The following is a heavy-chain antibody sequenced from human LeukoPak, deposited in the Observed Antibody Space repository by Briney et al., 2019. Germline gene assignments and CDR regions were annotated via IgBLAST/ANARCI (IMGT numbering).Heavy chain of an antibody. CDR1: GYTFTGYY. CDR3: ARGGIAARLCPDY. CDR2: INPNSGGT. Sequence: GASVKVSCKASGYTFTGYYMHWVRQAPGQGLEWMGWINPNSGGTSYAQKFQGRVTMTRDTSISTAYMELSRLRSDDTAVYYCARGGIAARLCPDYWGQGTLVTVSS. D-gene: IGHD6-6*01. J-gene: IGHJ4*02. V-gene: IGHV1-2*02.